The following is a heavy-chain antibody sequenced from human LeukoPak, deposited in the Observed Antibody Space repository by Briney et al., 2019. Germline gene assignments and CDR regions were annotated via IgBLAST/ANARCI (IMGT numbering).Heavy chain of an antibody. CDR2: IYSGGST. Sequence: GGSLRLSCAASGFTISSNYMSWVRQAPGKGLEWVSVIYSGGSTYYADSVKGRFTISRHNSKNTLYLRMNSLRAEDTAVYYCASVFRGVIYYWGQGTLVTVSS. CDR1: GFTISSNY. CDR3: ASVFRGVIYY. J-gene: IGHJ4*02. V-gene: IGHV3-53*04. D-gene: IGHD3-10*01.